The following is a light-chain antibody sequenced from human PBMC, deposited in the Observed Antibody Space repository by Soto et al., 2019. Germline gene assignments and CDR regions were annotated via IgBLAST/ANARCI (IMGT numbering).Light chain of an antibody. V-gene: IGKV3-15*01. Sequence: IVMTQSPATLSVSPGERATLSCRASQSVSSNLAWYQQKPGQAPRLLIYGASARATGIPDRFSGSGSGTDFTLTISRLEPEDFAVYYCQNYNYWPPATFGGGTKVDIK. J-gene: IGKJ4*01. CDR1: QSVSSN. CDR2: GAS. CDR3: QNYNYWPPAT.